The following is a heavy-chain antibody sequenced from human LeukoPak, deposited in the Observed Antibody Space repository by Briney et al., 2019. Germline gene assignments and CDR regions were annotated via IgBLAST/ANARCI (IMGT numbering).Heavy chain of an antibody. CDR3: ARDGGSSSQTDHYYMDV. CDR1: GYTFTSYA. D-gene: IGHD6-13*01. V-gene: IGHV7-4-1*02. CDR2: INTNTGNP. J-gene: IGHJ6*03. Sequence: ASVKVSCKASGYTFTSYAMNWARQAPGQGLEWMGWINTNTGNPTYAQGFTGRFVFSLDTSVSTAYLQISSLKAEDTAVYYCARDGGSSSQTDHYYMDVWGKGTTVTVSS.